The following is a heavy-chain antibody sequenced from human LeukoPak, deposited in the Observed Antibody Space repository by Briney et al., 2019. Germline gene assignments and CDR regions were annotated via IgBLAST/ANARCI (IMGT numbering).Heavy chain of an antibody. Sequence: GGSLRLSCTASGLTFDGYGMSWVRQAPGKGLEWVSGINWNGGSTGYADSVKGRFTISRDNAKNSLYLQMNGLRDEDTAVYYCARDHDFAFDYWGQRALVTVSS. CDR2: INWNGGST. CDR1: GLTFDGYG. V-gene: IGHV3-20*04. D-gene: IGHD1-1*01. J-gene: IGHJ4*02. CDR3: ARDHDFAFDY.